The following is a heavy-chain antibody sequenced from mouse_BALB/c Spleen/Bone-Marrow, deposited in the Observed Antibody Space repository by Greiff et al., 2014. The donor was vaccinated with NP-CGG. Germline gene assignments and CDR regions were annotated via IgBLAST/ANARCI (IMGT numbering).Heavy chain of an antibody. CDR1: GFTFSTYH. CDR2: IYTNDGST. J-gene: IGHJ4*01. V-gene: IGHV5-6-2*01. Sequence: EVQGEESGGGLVKVGESLKLSCAASGFTFSTYHMSWVRQTPEKRLELVAAIYTNDGSTYYPDTVKGRFAISRDNAKNTLYLQMISLKSEATDLYSCARRAFYAFDYWGQGTSLTVSS. CDR3: ARRAFYAFDY.